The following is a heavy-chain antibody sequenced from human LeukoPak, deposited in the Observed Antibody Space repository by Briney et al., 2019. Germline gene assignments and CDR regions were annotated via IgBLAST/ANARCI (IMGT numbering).Heavy chain of an antibody. CDR3: ARSSAPEPARYYFDY. D-gene: IGHD1-14*01. V-gene: IGHV4-39*07. Sequence: SETLPLTCTVSGGSISSSSYYWGWIRQPPGKGLEWIGSIYYSGSTYYNPSLKSRVTISVDTSQSQFSLRLSSVTAADTAVYYCARSSAPEPARYYFDYWGQGTLVTVSS. CDR1: GGSISSSSYY. CDR2: IYYSGST. J-gene: IGHJ4*02.